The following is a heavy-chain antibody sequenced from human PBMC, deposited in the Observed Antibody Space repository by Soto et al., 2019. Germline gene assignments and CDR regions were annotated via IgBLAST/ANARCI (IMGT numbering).Heavy chain of an antibody. D-gene: IGHD2-21*01. Sequence: EVQLLESGGGLVQPGGSLRLSCAASGSTFRTHAMSWVRQAPGKGLEWVSVISGSGGTTYYAASVKGRFTISRDNSKNTLYRQMDSLRPEDTAVYYCAIDIIFSSELWDYWGQGTLVTVSS. V-gene: IGHV3-23*01. CDR1: GSTFRTHA. J-gene: IGHJ4*02. CDR3: AIDIIFSSELWDY. CDR2: ISGSGGTT.